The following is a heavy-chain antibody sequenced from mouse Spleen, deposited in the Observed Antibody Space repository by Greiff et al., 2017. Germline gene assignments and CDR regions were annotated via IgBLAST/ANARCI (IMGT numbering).Heavy chain of an antibody. CDR2: IDPSDSYT. D-gene: IGHD4-1*01. V-gene: IGHV1-69*01. CDR3: ARNWGYAMDY. Sequence: QVQLQQPGAELVMPGASVKLSCKASGYTFTSYWMHWVKQRPGQGLEWIGEIDPSDSYTNYNQKFKGKATLTVDKSSSTAYMQLSSLTSEDSAVYYCARNWGYAMDYWGQGTSVTVSS. CDR1: GYTFTSYW. J-gene: IGHJ4*01.